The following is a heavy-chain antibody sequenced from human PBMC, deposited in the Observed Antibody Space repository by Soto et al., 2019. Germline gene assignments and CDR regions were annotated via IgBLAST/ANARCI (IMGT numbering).Heavy chain of an antibody. V-gene: IGHV4-31*03. J-gene: IGHJ4*02. CDR2: IEYSGST. D-gene: IGHD2-8*02. CDR3: ARDRSGYTGGRARQFDY. CDR1: SGSVNIGGYY. Sequence: PSETLSLTCSISSGSVNIGGYYWTWIRQLPGKGLEWIGNIEYSGSTSYNPSLKSRLTISIDTSKNQFSLTLTSVTVADTAFYYCARDRSGYTGGRARQFDYWGQGALVTVSS.